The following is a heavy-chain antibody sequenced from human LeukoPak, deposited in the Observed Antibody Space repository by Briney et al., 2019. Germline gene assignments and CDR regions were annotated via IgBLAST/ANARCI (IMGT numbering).Heavy chain of an antibody. J-gene: IGHJ4*02. V-gene: IGHV3-23*01. D-gene: IGHD5-24*01. CDR2: ISGGGDFT. CDR1: GSTFTSYA. Sequence: GGSLRLSCAASGSTFTSYAMSWVRQAPGKGLEWVSAISGGGDFTYYADSVKGRFTISRDNSKNTLYLQMNSLRAEDTAVYYCAKDQLATIRGYFDYWGQGTLGTVSS. CDR3: AKDQLATIRGYFDY.